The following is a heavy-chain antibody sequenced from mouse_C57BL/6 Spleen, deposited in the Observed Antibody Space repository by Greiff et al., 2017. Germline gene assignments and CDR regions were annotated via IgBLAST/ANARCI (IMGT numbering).Heavy chain of an antibody. CDR1: GYTFTSYW. V-gene: IGHV1-52*01. CDR3: ARREWNWYFDV. Sequence: QVQLQQPGAELVRPGSSVKLSCKASGYTFTSYWMHWVKQRPIQGLEWIGNIDPSDSATNYNQKFKDKATLTVDKSSSTAYMQLSSLTSEDAAVYYCARREWNWYFDVWGTGTTVTVSS. J-gene: IGHJ1*03. CDR2: IDPSDSAT.